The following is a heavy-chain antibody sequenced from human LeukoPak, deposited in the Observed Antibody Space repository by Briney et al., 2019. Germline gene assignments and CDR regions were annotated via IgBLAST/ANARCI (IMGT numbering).Heavy chain of an antibody. Sequence: GGSLRLSCAASGFTFTTFWMNWVRQVPGKGLVWVSLINPDGITTTYADSVKGRFTISRDNAKNTVYLQMNSLRGEDTAVYYCARDLRGSPDRWGQGTLVTVSS. V-gene: IGHV3-74*01. CDR2: INPDGITT. J-gene: IGHJ5*02. CDR3: ARDLRGSPDR. CDR1: GFTFTTFW. D-gene: IGHD3-16*01.